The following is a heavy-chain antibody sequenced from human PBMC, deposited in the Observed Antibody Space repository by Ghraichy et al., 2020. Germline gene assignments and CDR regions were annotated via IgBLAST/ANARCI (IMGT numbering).Heavy chain of an antibody. D-gene: IGHD3-10*01. CDR3: ARQGVRLWFGELYSHFDY. Sequence: GESLNISCAASGFTFSSYAMHWVRQAPGKGLEWVAVISYDGSNKYYADSVKGRFTISRDNSKNTLYLQMNSLRAEDTAVYYCARQGVRLWFGELYSHFDYWGQGTLVTVSS. CDR1: GFTFSSYA. V-gene: IGHV3-30*04. CDR2: ISYDGSNK. J-gene: IGHJ4*02.